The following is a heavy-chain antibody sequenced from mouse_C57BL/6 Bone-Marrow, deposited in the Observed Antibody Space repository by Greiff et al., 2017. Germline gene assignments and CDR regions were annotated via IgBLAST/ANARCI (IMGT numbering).Heavy chain of an antibody. J-gene: IGHJ2*01. CDR1: GYSITSGYY. CDR2: ISYDGSN. CDR3: ARVPSGTGAFDY. V-gene: IGHV3-6*01. D-gene: IGHD4-1*01. Sequence: EVKLLESGPGLVKPSQSLSLTCSVTGYSITSGYYWNWIRQFPGNKLEWMGYISYDGSNNYNPSLKNRISITRDTSKNQFFLKLNSVTTEDTATYYCARVPSGTGAFDYWGQGTTLTVSS.